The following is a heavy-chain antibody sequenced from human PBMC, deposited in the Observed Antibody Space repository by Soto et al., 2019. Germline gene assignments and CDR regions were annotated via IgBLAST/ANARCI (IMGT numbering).Heavy chain of an antibody. CDR2: IWYDGSNK. CDR3: ARVRDQLDPYYFDY. Sequence: QVQLVESGGGVVQPGRSLRLSCAASGFTFSSYGMHWVRQAPGKGLEWVAVIWYDGSNKYYADSVKGRFTITRDNSKNTLYLQMNSLRAEDTAVYYCARVRDQLDPYYFDYWGQGTLVTVSS. V-gene: IGHV3-33*01. CDR1: GFTFSSYG. D-gene: IGHD2-2*01. J-gene: IGHJ4*02.